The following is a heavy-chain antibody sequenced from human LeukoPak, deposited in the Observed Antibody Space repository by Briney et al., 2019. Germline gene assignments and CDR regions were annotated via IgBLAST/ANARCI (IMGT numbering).Heavy chain of an antibody. CDR3: ARHETGPYFDY. J-gene: IGHJ4*02. CDR2: IYPGDSDT. Sequence: GESLKISFKGSGYSFTTYWIGWVRQMPGKGLECMGIIYPGDSDTRYSPSFQGQVTISADKSFSTAYLQWSSLKASDTAMYYCARHETGPYFDYWGQGTLVTVSS. V-gene: IGHV5-51*01. CDR1: GYSFTTYW. D-gene: IGHD3-9*01.